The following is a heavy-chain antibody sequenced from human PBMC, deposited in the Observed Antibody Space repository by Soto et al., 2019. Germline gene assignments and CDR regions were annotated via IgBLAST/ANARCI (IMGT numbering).Heavy chain of an antibody. Sequence: PGGSLRLSCVGSGFIFSNNGMHWVRQTPGKGLEWVAFMSYDGSDTFYADSVKGRFTISRDNSKSTVYLELNNLSAEDTAVYHCAKNQGVELVPLATVDWFDPWGQGSVVTVSS. CDR3: AKNQGVELVPLATVDWFDP. CDR1: GFIFSNNG. CDR2: MSYDGSDT. V-gene: IGHV3-33*08. D-gene: IGHD1-26*01. J-gene: IGHJ5*02.